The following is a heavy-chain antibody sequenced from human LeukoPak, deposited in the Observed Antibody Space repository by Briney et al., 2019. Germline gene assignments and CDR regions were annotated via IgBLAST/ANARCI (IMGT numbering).Heavy chain of an antibody. V-gene: IGHV1-2*02. CDR1: GYTFTGYY. CDR3: ARSPAAGEYFDY. CDR2: INPNSGGT. Sequence: ASVKVSCKASGYTFTGYYMHWVRQAPGQGREWMGWINPNSGGTNYAQKFQGRVTMTRDTSISTAYMELSRLRSDDTAVYYCARSPAAGEYFDYWGQGTLVTVSS. J-gene: IGHJ4*02. D-gene: IGHD6-13*01.